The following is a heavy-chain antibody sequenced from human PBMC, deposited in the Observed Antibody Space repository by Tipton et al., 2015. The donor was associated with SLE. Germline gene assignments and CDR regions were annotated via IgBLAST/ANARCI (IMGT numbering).Heavy chain of an antibody. J-gene: IGHJ4*02. Sequence: TLSLTCTVSGGSISSYYWSWIRQPPGKGLEWIGYIYYSGSTNYNPSLKSRVTISVDTSKNQFSLKLSSVTAADTAVYYCARARDYYDSSGYYPYYFDYWGQGPLVTVSS. CDR3: ARARDYYDSSGYYPYYFDY. CDR2: IYYSGST. V-gene: IGHV4-59*01. D-gene: IGHD3-22*01. CDR1: GGSISSYY.